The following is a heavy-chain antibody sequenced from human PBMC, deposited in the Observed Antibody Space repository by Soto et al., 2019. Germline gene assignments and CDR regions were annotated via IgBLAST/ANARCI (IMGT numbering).Heavy chain of an antibody. D-gene: IGHD6-19*01. CDR2: ISAYNGNT. CDR1: GYTFTSYG. Sequence: RASVKVSCKASGYTFTSYGISWVRQAPGQGLEWMGWISAYNGNTNYAQKLQGRVTMTTDTSTSTAYMELRSLRSDDTAVYYCARGAESIAVAHYYYGMDVWGQGTTVTVSS. V-gene: IGHV1-18*01. J-gene: IGHJ6*02. CDR3: ARGAESIAVAHYYYGMDV.